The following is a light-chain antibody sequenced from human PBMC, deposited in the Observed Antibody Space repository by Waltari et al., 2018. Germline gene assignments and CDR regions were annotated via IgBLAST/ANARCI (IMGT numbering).Light chain of an antibody. CDR2: KAS. J-gene: IGKJ1*01. V-gene: IGKV1-NL1*01. Sequence: DIQMTQSPSSLSACVGERVNITCQASESISNCLAWYQQIPGKVPKLLIYKASTLQSGVPSRFSGSGSGTYFTLTISSLQPEDFATYYCQHGYATPLTFGRGTKVEIK. CDR1: ESISNC. CDR3: QHGYATPLT.